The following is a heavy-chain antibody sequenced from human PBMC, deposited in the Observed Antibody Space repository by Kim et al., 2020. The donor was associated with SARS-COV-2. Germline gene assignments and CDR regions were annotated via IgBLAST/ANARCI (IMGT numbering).Heavy chain of an antibody. Sequence: SVKVSCKASGGTFSSYAISWVRQAPGQGLEWMGGIIPIFGTANYAQKFQGRVTITADESTSTAYMELSSLRSEDTAVYYCASPPPPTDFGVVIPIPRDYYFDYWGQGTLVTVSS. V-gene: IGHV1-69*13. D-gene: IGHD3-3*01. CDR2: IIPIFGTA. CDR3: ASPPPPTDFGVVIPIPRDYYFDY. J-gene: IGHJ4*02. CDR1: GGTFSSYA.